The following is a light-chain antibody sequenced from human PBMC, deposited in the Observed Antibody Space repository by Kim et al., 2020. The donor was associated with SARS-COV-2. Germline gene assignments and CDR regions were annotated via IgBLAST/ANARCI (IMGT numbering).Light chain of an antibody. Sequence: QSVLTQPPSASGTPGPKVTISCSGSSSNIGSNYVYWYQQLPGTAPKLLIYRNNQRPSGVPDRFSGSKSGTSASLAISGLRSEDEADYYCAAWDDSLSGSWVCGGGTQLTVL. CDR1: SSNIGSNY. CDR2: RNN. CDR3: AAWDDSLSGSWV. J-gene: IGLJ3*02. V-gene: IGLV1-47*01.